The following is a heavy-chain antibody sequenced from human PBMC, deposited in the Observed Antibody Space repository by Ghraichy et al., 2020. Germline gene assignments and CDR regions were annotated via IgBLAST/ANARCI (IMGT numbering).Heavy chain of an antibody. CDR3: AAGSMGY. CDR2: ISSTTNTK. CDR1: GFTFSNYN. V-gene: IGHV3-48*02. J-gene: IGHJ4*02. Sequence: GGSLRLSCVASGFTFSNYNMNWVRQAPGKGLEWLSYISSTTNTKYYADSVRGRFTISRDDAKNSLFLQMNSLRDDDTAVYYCAAGSMGYWGQGTLVTVSS.